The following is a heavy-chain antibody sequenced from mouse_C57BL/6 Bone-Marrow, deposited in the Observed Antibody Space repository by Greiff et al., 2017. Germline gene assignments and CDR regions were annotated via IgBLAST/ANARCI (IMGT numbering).Heavy chain of an antibody. CDR3: ARSVYDYDEGTWCAY. V-gene: IGHV1-50*01. CDR1: GYTFTSYW. D-gene: IGHD2-4*01. Sequence: QVQLQQPGAELVKPGASVKLSCKASGYTFTSYWMQWVKQRPGQGLEWIGEIDPSDSYTNYNQKFKGKATLTVDTSSSTAYMQLSSLTSEDSAVYYCARSVYDYDEGTWCAYWGQGTLVTVSA. J-gene: IGHJ3*01. CDR2: IDPSDSYT.